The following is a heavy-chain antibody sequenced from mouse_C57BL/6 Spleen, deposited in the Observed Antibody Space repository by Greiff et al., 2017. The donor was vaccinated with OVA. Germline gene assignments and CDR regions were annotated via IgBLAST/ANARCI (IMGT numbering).Heavy chain of an antibody. V-gene: IGHV5-16*01. D-gene: IGHD1-1*01. Sequence: EVMLVESEGGLVQPGSSMKLSCTASGFTFSDYYMAWVRQVPEKGLEWVANINYDGSSTYYLDSLKSRFIISRDNAKNILYLQMSSLKSEDTATYYCARGRGLYYGSSYFDYWGQGTTLTVSS. J-gene: IGHJ2*01. CDR2: INYDGSST. CDR1: GFTFSDYY. CDR3: ARGRGLYYGSSYFDY.